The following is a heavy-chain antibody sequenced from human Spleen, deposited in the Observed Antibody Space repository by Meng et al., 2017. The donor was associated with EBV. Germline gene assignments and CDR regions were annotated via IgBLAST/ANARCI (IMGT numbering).Heavy chain of an antibody. CDR3: ASQRTTVTSSDY. V-gene: IGHV4-61*01. Sequence: QGHLQGSGPGLGKPSETLSLTCTVSGGSVSSGTYYWSWIRQPPGKGLEWIGEINHSGSTNYNPSLKSRVTISVDTSKNQFSLKLSSVTAADTAVYYCASQRTTVTSSDYWGQGTLVTVSS. CDR1: GGSVSSGTYY. D-gene: IGHD4-11*01. J-gene: IGHJ4*02. CDR2: INHSGST.